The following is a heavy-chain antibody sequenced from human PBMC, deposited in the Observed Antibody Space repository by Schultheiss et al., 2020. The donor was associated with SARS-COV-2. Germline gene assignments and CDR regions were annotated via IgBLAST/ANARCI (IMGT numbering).Heavy chain of an antibody. CDR3: ARVLSGWLNFDY. CDR1: GFTFNKYA. Sequence: GESLKISCAASGFTFNKYAMNWVRQAPGKGLEWVGFIRRKAYGETTEYAASVKGRFTISRDHSKNSLYLQMNSLRPEDTAVYYCARVLSGWLNFDYWGQGTLVTVSS. CDR2: IRRKAYGETT. D-gene: IGHD6-19*01. V-gene: IGHV3-49*04. J-gene: IGHJ4*02.